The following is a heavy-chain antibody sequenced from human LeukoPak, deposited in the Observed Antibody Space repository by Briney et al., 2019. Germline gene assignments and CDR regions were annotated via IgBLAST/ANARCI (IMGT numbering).Heavy chain of an antibody. CDR1: GFTFSSYS. CDR3: ARYGSGSYGNDAFDI. J-gene: IGHJ3*02. CDR2: ISSSSSYI. V-gene: IGHV3-21*01. Sequence: AGGSLRLSCAASGFTFSSYSMNWVRQAPGKGLEWVSSISSSSSYIYYADSVKGRFTISRDNAKNSLYLQMNSLRAEDTAVYYCARYGSGSYGNDAFDIWGQGTMVTVSP. D-gene: IGHD3-10*01.